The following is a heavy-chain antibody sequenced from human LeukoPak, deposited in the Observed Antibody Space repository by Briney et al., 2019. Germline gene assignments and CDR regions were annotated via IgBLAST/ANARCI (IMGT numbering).Heavy chain of an antibody. J-gene: IGHJ4*02. CDR3: ARGRQQWSLPRSYYYFDY. Sequence: SQTLSLTCAISGDSVSSSTAAWNWIRQSPSRGLEWLGRTYYRSKWYYDYAVSVKSRITINPDTSKNQFSLQLNSVTAADTAVYYCARGRQQWSLPRSYYYFDYWGQGTLVTVSS. D-gene: IGHD6-19*01. CDR1: GDSVSSSTAA. CDR2: TYYRSKWYY. V-gene: IGHV6-1*01.